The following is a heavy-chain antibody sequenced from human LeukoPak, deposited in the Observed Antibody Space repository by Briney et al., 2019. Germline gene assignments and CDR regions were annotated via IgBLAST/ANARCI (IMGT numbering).Heavy chain of an antibody. Sequence: GRPLRLSCAASGFTFSRNAMHWVRQAPGKGLEWVAVISYDGSTTYYADSVKGRFTISRDNAKNSLYLQMNSLRAEDTAVYYCAELGITMIGGVWGKGTTVTISS. CDR1: GFTFSRNA. CDR2: ISYDGSTT. J-gene: IGHJ6*04. D-gene: IGHD3-10*02. CDR3: AELGITMIGGV. V-gene: IGHV3-30*04.